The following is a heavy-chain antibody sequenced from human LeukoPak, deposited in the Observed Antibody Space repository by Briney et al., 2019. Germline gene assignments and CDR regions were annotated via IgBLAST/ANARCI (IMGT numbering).Heavy chain of an antibody. V-gene: IGHV3-21*01. CDR2: ISSSSSYI. CDR3: ARAGDIVVVPAAIKAPYYYYYYMDV. D-gene: IGHD2-2*02. CDR1: GFTFSSYS. J-gene: IGHJ6*03. Sequence: PGGSLRLSCAASGFTFSSYSMNWVRQAPGKGLEWVSSISSSSSYIYYADSVKGRFTISRDNAKNSLYLQMNSLRAEDTAVYYCARAGDIVVVPAAIKAPYYYYYYMDVWGKGTTVTVSS.